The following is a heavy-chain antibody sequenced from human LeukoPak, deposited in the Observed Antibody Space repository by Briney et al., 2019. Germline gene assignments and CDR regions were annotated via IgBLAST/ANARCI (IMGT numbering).Heavy chain of an antibody. CDR1: GGSISSGSYY. CDR2: IYTSGST. V-gene: IGHV4-61*02. D-gene: IGHD6-13*01. CDR3: ARGLIAAAGTHYYYYMDV. Sequence: SETLSLTCTVSGGSISSGSYYWSWIRQPAGKGLERIGRIYTSGSTNYNPSLKSRVTISVDTSKNQFSLKLSSVTAADTAVYYCARGLIAAAGTHYYYYMDVWGKGTTVTVSS. J-gene: IGHJ6*03.